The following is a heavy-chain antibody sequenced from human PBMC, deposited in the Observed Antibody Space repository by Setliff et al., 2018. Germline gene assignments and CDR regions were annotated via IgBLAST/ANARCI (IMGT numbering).Heavy chain of an antibody. D-gene: IGHD3-22*01. CDR1: GGTFSSYT. CDR2: IIPIFATT. J-gene: IGHJ4*02. V-gene: IGHV1-69*05. Sequence: SVKVSCKASGGTFSSYTITWMRQAPGQGLEWMGRIIPIFATTDYAQKFQGRVTITTDDSTSTAYMALSSLGSEDTAVYYCATSPYSDTSTYSSNFFNYWGQGTLVTVSS. CDR3: ATSPYSDTSTYSSNFFNY.